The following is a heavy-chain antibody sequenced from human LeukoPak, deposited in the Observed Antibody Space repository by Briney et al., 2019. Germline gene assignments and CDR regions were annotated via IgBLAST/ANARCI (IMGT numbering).Heavy chain of an antibody. V-gene: IGHV3-23*01. CDR3: AKKTSYCDGDCYPYYFDH. CDR2: INGGGTST. D-gene: IGHD2-21*02. CDR1: GFDFSSYT. Sequence: GGSLRLSCAAYGFDFSSYTLGWVRQAPGKGLEWVSAINGGGTSTFYADSVRGRFTISRDNSRSTLYLQMSSLRAEDTAVYCCAKKTSYCDGDCYPYYFDHWGQGTLVTVSS. J-gene: IGHJ4*02.